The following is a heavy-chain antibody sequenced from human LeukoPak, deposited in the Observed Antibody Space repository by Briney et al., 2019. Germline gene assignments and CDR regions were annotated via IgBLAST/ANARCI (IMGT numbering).Heavy chain of an antibody. V-gene: IGHV3-21*01. Sequence: GGSLRLSCAASGFTFSNAWMSWVRQAPGKGLEWVSSISSSSRDIYYADSVKGRFTISRDNAKNSLYLQMNSLRAEDTAVYYCASGSGYFDYWGQGTLVIVSS. CDR2: ISSSSRDI. J-gene: IGHJ4*02. CDR3: ASGSGYFDY. CDR1: GFTFSNAW.